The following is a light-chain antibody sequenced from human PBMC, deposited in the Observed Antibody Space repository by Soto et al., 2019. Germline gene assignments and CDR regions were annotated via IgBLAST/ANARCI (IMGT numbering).Light chain of an antibody. CDR1: QTLSPNY. J-gene: IGKJ5*01. CDR3: QQYSGLPMT. V-gene: IGKV3-20*01. Sequence: DIVLTQSPGTLSLSPWERATLSCRASQTLSPNYLAWCQQKPGHPPRLLIYGSSKRATGIPDRFSGSGSGTDFTLTISRLEPEDFGVYFCQQYSGLPMTFGQGTRLEIK. CDR2: GSS.